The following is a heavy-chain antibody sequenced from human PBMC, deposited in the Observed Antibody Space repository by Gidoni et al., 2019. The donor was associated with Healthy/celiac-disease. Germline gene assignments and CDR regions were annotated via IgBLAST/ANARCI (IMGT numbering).Heavy chain of an antibody. D-gene: IGHD6-6*01. CDR1: GFHFREHD. CDR2: ISSSSSYT. V-gene: IGHV3-11*06. CDR3: ARTYSSSTRPTSPHLVY. Sequence: QVQLVESGGGLVKPGGSLRLSCSASGFHFREHDMSWIRQAPGKGLEWVSYISSSSSYTNYADSVKGRFTISRDNAKNSLYLQMNSLRAEDTAVYYCARTYSSSTRPTSPHLVYWGQGTLVTVSS. J-gene: IGHJ4*02.